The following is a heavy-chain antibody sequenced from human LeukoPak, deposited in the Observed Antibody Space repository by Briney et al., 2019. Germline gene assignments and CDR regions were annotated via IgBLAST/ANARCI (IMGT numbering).Heavy chain of an antibody. Sequence: PSETLSLTCAVYGGSFSGYYWSWIRQPPGKGLEWIGEINHSGSTNYNPSLKSRVTISIDTSKNQFFLKLSSVTAADTAAYNCAGYYYGSGSYHNHPNFDYWGQGTLVTVSS. CDR2: INHSGST. V-gene: IGHV4-34*01. D-gene: IGHD3-10*01. CDR3: AGYYYGSGSYHNHPNFDY. CDR1: GGSFSGYY. J-gene: IGHJ4*02.